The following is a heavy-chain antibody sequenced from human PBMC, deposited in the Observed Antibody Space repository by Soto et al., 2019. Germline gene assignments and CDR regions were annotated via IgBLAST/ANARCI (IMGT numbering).Heavy chain of an antibody. D-gene: IGHD6-19*01. CDR1: GGSFSDYY. Sequence: QVQLQQWGAGLLKPSETLSLTCAVYGGSFSDYYWSWIRQPPGKGLEWIGEINHSGSTNQSPSLESRVSISVDKSKSQFSLKLISVTAADTAVYYCASGKWLDNDWGQGTLVTVSS. J-gene: IGHJ4*02. V-gene: IGHV4-34*01. CDR2: INHSGST. CDR3: ASGKWLDND.